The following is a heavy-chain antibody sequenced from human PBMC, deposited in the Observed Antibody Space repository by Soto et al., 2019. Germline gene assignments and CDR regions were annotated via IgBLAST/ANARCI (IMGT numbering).Heavy chain of an antibody. Sequence: PGGSLRLSCAASGFTFSSYAMSWVRQAPGNGLEWVSAISGSGGSTYYADSVKGRFTISRDNSKNTLYLQMNSLRAEDTAVYYCAKDSTRYSSGWYAPFDYWGQGTLVTVSS. CDR3: AKDSTRYSSGWYAPFDY. CDR2: ISGSGGST. V-gene: IGHV3-23*01. D-gene: IGHD6-19*01. CDR1: GFTFSSYA. J-gene: IGHJ4*02.